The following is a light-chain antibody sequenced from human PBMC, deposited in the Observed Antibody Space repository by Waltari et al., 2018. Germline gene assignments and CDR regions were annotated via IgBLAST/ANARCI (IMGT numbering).Light chain of an antibody. CDR1: RREVGSCNL. Sequence: QSALTQPAPVSGAPGQSITISRTGTRREVGSCNLVSWYHQHPGKAPKPMIYEGSKRPSGVSNRFSGSKSGNTASLTISGLQAEDEADYYCCSYAGRNVVFGGGTKLTVL. CDR2: EGS. CDR3: CSYAGRNVV. V-gene: IGLV2-23*01. J-gene: IGLJ2*01.